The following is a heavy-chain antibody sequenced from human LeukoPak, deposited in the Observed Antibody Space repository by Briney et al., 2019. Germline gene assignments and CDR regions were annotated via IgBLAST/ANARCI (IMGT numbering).Heavy chain of an antibody. CDR1: GGSFSGYY. CDR3: ARASYYYGSGAYPTYYYYYMDV. D-gene: IGHD3-10*01. V-gene: IGHV4-34*01. J-gene: IGHJ6*03. CDR2: INHSGST. Sequence: SETLSLTCAVYGGSFSGYYWSWIRQPPGKGLEWIGEINHSGSTNYNPSLKSRVTISVDTSKNQFSLKLSSVTAADTAVYYCARASYYYGSGAYPTYYYYYMDVWGKGTTVTISS.